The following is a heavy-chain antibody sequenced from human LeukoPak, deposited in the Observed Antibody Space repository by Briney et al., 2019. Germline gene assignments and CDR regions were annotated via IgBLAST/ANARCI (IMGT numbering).Heavy chain of an antibody. CDR1: GGSISSGTYY. Sequence: SGTLSLTCTVSGGSISSGTYYWTWIRQPAGKGLEWIGRIYNSGSTSYNPSLKSRVTISMDTSKNQFSLKLNSVTAADTAVYYCARGRDDDVWGSYPTCFDFWGQGTLVTVSS. D-gene: IGHD3-16*02. CDR2: IYNSGST. V-gene: IGHV4-61*02. CDR3: ARGRDDDVWGSYPTCFDF. J-gene: IGHJ4*02.